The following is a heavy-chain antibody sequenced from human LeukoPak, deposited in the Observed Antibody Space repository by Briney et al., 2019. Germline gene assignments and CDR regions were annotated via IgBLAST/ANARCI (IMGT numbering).Heavy chain of an antibody. CDR3: AREAGNSLRVWYYYYYMDV. D-gene: IGHD4-23*01. CDR1: GVSISSSNSY. CDR2: IYYSGNT. J-gene: IGHJ6*03. Sequence: SETLSLTRTVSGVSISSSNSYWGWIRQPPGKGLEWIGSIYYSGNTYYNPSLKSRVTISVDTSKNQFSLKLSSVTAADTAVYYCAREAGNSLRVWYYYYYMDVWGKGPRSPSP. V-gene: IGHV4-39*02.